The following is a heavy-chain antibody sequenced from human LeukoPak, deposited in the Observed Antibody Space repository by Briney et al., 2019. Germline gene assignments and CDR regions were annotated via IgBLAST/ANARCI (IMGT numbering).Heavy chain of an antibody. CDR1: GGTFSSYA. V-gene: IGHV1-69*13. CDR2: IIPIFGTA. J-gene: IGHJ5*02. D-gene: IGHD3-16*01. CDR3: ARVMSLAYPDGFDP. Sequence: ASVKVSCKASGGTFSSYAISWVRQAPGQGLEWMGGIIPIFGTANYAQKFQGRVTITADESTSTAYMELSSLRSEDTAVYYCARVMSLAYPDGFDPWGQGTLVTVSS.